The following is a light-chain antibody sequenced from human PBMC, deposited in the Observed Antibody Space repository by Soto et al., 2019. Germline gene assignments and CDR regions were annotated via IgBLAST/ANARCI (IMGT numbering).Light chain of an antibody. CDR1: SSNIGAGYD. V-gene: IGLV1-40*01. Sequence: QPVLTQPPSVSGAPGQWVTISCTGSSSNIGAGYDVHWYQQLPGTAPKLLIYGNSNRPSGVPDRFSGSKSGTSASLAITGLQAEDEADYYCQSYDSSLSGNVVFGGGTKLTVL. CDR2: GNS. J-gene: IGLJ2*01. CDR3: QSYDSSLSGNVV.